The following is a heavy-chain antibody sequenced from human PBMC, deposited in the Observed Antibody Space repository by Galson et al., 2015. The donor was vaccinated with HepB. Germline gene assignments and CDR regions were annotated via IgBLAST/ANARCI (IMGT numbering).Heavy chain of an antibody. CDR1: GFTFSGSA. CDR2: IRSKANSYAT. V-gene: IGHV3-73*01. CDR3: TTMTTVTPGRYYYYYMDV. D-gene: IGHD4-11*01. J-gene: IGHJ6*03. Sequence: SLRLSCAASGFTFSGSAMHWVRQASGKGLEWVGRIRSKANSYATAYAASVKGRFTISRDDSKNTAYLQMNSLKTEDTAVYYCTTMTTVTPGRYYYYYMDVWGKGTTVTVSS.